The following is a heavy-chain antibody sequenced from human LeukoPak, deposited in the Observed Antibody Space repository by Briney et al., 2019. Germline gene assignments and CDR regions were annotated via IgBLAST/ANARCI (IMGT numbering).Heavy chain of an antibody. CDR1: GFTVSSNY. CDR3: ARTIAAAVNWFDP. Sequence: PGGSLRLSCAASGFTVSSNYMSWVRQASGKGLEWVSVIYSGGSTYYADSVKGRFTISRGNSKNTLYLQMNSLRAEDTAVYYCARTIAAAVNWFDPWGQGTLVTVSS. J-gene: IGHJ5*02. V-gene: IGHV3-66*02. D-gene: IGHD6-13*01. CDR2: IYSGGST.